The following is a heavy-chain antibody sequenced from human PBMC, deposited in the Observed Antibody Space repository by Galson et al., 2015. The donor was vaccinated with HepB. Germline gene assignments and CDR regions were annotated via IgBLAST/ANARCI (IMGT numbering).Heavy chain of an antibody. CDR1: GYTFTSYA. J-gene: IGHJ4*02. Sequence: SVKVSCTASGYTFTSYAMHWVRQAPGQRLEWMGWINAGNGNTKYSQKFQGRVTITRDTSASTAYMELRSLRPEDTAVYYCARGSWVAWDYWGQGTLVTVSS. D-gene: IGHD2-15*01. V-gene: IGHV1-3*01. CDR2: INAGNGNT. CDR3: ARGSWVAWDY.